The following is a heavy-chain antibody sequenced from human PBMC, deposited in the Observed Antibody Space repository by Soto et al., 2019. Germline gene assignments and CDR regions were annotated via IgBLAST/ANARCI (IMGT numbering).Heavy chain of an antibody. V-gene: IGHV3-74*01. D-gene: IGHD3-10*01. CDR2: ISSDGSDT. J-gene: IGHJ6*03. CDR1: GFSFSTSW. CDR3: ARDSALDPHGDLDYMDV. Sequence: HPGGSLRLSCAASGFSFSTSWMHWVRQVPGKGLLWVSRISSDGSDTNYADSVRGRLSISRDNAKNMLYLQMNSLSVEDTAIYYCARDSALDPHGDLDYMDVWGKGTTVTVSS.